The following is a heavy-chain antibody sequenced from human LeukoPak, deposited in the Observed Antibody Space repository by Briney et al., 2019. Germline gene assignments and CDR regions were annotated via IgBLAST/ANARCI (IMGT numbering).Heavy chain of an antibody. D-gene: IGHD7-27*01. V-gene: IGHV3-33*01. CDR2: IWYDGSNK. CDR1: GFTFSSYG. CDR3: AIDPNWGTHS. Sequence: GGSLRLSCAASGFTFSSYGMQWVRQAPGKGLEWVAVIWYDGSNKYYADSVKGRFTISRDNSKNALYLQMNSLRVEDTAVYYCAIDPNWGTHSWGQGVLVTVSS. J-gene: IGHJ4*02.